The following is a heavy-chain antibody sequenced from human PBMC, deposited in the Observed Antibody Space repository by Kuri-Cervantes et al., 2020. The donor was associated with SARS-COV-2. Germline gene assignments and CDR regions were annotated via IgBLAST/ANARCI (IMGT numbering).Heavy chain of an antibody. CDR3: ARGGWLVYYMDV. CDR2: ISAHNNNA. Sequence: VKVSCKASGGTFSSYAISWVRQAPGQGLEWMGWISAHNNNAKYAQKLQGRVTMTTDTSTSTAYMELRRLTSDDTAVYYCARGGWLVYYMDVWGKGTTVTVSS. D-gene: IGHD3-22*01. J-gene: IGHJ6*03. V-gene: IGHV1-18*01. CDR1: GGTFSSYA.